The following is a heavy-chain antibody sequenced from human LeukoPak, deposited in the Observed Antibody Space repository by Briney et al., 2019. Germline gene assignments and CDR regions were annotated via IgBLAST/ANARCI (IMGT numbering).Heavy chain of an antibody. J-gene: IGHJ2*01. Sequence: SETLSLTCTVSVDSISTYYWTWIRQPPGKGLEWVGYIFNSGSTNYNPSLKSRVTLSIDTSRKQLSLKLSSVTAADTAVYYCARRGVFAYTHDLWGRGTLVTVSS. V-gene: IGHV4-59*01. CDR3: ARRGVFAYTHDL. D-gene: IGHD2-21*01. CDR2: IFNSGST. CDR1: VDSISTYY.